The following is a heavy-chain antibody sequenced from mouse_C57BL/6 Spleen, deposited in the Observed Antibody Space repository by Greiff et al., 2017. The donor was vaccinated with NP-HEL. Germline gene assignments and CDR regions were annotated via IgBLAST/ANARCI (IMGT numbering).Heavy chain of an antibody. Sequence: VQLKESGPGLVKPSQSLSLTCSVTGYSITSGYYWNWIRQFPGNKLEWMGYISYDGSNNYHPSLKNRISITRDTSKNQFFLKLNSVTTEDTATYYCARKGSYYAMDYWGQGTSVTVSS. CDR2: ISYDGSN. CDR1: GYSITSGYY. J-gene: IGHJ4*01. V-gene: IGHV3-6*01. CDR3: ARKGSYYAMDY.